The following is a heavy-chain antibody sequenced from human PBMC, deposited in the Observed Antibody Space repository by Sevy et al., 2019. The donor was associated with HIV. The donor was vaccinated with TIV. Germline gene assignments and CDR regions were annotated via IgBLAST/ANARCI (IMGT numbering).Heavy chain of an antibody. CDR1: GFSFSSFY. Sequence: GGSLRLSCAASGFSFSSFYMTWIRQAPGKGLQWVAYISSSGQTTYYADSVKGRFVVSRDNAKNSLFLHINSLRDEDTGVFFCASIPVMYPANYGLDLWGQGTTVTVSS. V-gene: IGHV3-11*01. CDR3: ASIPVMYPANYGLDL. D-gene: IGHD2-2*02. J-gene: IGHJ6*02. CDR2: ISSSGQTT.